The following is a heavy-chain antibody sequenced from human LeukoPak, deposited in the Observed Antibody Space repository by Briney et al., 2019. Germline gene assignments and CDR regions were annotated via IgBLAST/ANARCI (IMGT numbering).Heavy chain of an antibody. J-gene: IGHJ4*02. V-gene: IGHV3-9*01. Sequence: PGGSLRLSCAASGFTFDDYAMHGVRQALGKGLQWVSGISWNSGNIGYAGSVKGRFTISRDNAKNSLYLQMNSLRAEDTALYYCAKSVAGWFDYWGQGTLVTVSS. CDR3: AKSVAGWFDY. D-gene: IGHD6-19*01. CDR1: GFTFDDYA. CDR2: ISWNSGNI.